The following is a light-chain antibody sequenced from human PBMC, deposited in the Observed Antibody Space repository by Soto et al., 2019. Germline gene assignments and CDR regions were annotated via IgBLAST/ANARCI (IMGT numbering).Light chain of an antibody. J-gene: IGLJ1*01. V-gene: IGLV1-51*01. CDR3: GSWDSSLSAYV. CDR2: DDD. Sequence: SVLTQPPPVSAAPGERVTISCSGSSSNIGGNSVSWNQHLPGTAPKLLIYDDDTRPSGIPDRFSGSQSGTSATLGITGFQTGDEADYYCGSWDSSLSAYVFGTGTKVT. CDR1: SSNIGGNS.